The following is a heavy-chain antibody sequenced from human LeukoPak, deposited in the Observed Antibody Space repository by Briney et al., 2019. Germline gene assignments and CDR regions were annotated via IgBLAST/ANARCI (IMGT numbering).Heavy chain of an antibody. Sequence: GGSLRLSCAASGFTFSSYWMSWVRQAPGKGLEGVANIKQDGSEKYYMDSVKGRFTISRDNAKNSLYLQMTSLRAEDTAVYYCARMSGYCSRTSCYTPPFDYWGQGTLVTVSS. V-gene: IGHV3-7*01. D-gene: IGHD2-2*02. CDR1: GFTFSSYW. CDR2: IKQDGSEK. CDR3: ARMSGYCSRTSCYTPPFDY. J-gene: IGHJ4*02.